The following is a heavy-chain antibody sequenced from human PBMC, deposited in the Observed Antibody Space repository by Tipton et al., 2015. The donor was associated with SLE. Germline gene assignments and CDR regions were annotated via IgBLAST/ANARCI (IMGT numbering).Heavy chain of an antibody. J-gene: IGHJ6*02. Sequence: LRLSCTVSGGSINSGDYYWSWIRQPAGMGLEWIGRIHATGSANYNPSLRSRVTISVDTSKNQFSLRLSPVTAADTAVYYCARVRYDFWSGYGDYYYGMDVWGQGTTVTVSS. CDR2: IHATGSA. CDR3: ARVRYDFWSGYGDYYYGMDV. V-gene: IGHV4-61*02. D-gene: IGHD3-3*01. CDR1: GGSINSGDYY.